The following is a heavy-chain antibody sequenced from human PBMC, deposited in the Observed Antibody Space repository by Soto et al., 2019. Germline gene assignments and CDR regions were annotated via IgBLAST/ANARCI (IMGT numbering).Heavy chain of an antibody. CDR3: AKGVTDGDYYDRSGLLSAFDY. V-gene: IGHV3-23*01. J-gene: IGHJ4*02. Sequence: EVQLLESGGGSVQPGGSLRLSCEASGFIFRNYAMSWVRQAPGKGLEWVSSISGSGVGTYYADSVQGRFTISRDNSTNTLFLQLSSLRAEDTALYYCAKGVTDGDYYDRSGLLSAFDYWGQGAPVTVSS. CDR1: GFIFRNYA. D-gene: IGHD3-22*01. CDR2: ISGSGVGT.